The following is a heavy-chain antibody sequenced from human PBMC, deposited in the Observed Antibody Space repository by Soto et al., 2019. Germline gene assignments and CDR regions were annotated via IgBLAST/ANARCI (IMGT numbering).Heavy chain of an antibody. CDR2: IYYSGST. CDR3: ARHSESGSYYPPHYYFDY. CDR1: GGTISSSSYY. D-gene: IGHD1-26*01. Sequence: SETLSLTCTVSGGTISSSSYYWGWIRQPPGNGLEWIGSIYYSGSTYYNPSLKSRVTISVDTAKNQFSLKLSSVTAADTAVYYCARHSESGSYYPPHYYFDYWGQGTLVTVSS. J-gene: IGHJ4*02. V-gene: IGHV4-39*01.